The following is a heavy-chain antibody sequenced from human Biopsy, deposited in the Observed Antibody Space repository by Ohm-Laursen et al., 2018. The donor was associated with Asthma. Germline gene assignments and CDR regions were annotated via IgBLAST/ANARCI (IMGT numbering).Heavy chain of an antibody. J-gene: IGHJ4*02. V-gene: IGHV3-30-3*01. Sequence: SLRLACTASGFTFHNYVMHWVRQAPGKGLEWVAGIFFDGSNKYYADSVKGRFTISRDNSKDTLYLQVNSLRGDDTAVYYCARGKTWGRSYYFDYWGQGTPVAVSS. CDR2: IFFDGSNK. D-gene: IGHD6-6*01. CDR1: GFTFHNYV. CDR3: ARGKTWGRSYYFDY.